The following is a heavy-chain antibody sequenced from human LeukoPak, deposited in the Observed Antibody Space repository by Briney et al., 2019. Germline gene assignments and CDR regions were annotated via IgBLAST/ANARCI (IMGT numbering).Heavy chain of an antibody. Sequence: GASVKVSCKASGYTFTRYDINWVRQAPGQGLEWMGWRNPNSGNTGYAQKFQGRVTMTRNTSISTAYMELSSLRSEDTAVYYCARALYNYGGNPFGYYMDVWGKGTTVTVSS. J-gene: IGHJ6*03. CDR2: RNPNSGNT. CDR1: GYTFTRYD. V-gene: IGHV1-8*01. CDR3: ARALYNYGGNPFGYYMDV. D-gene: IGHD4-23*01.